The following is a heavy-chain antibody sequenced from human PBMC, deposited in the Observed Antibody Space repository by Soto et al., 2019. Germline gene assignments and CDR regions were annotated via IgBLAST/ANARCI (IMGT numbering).Heavy chain of an antibody. CDR2: INHSGST. V-gene: IGHV4-34*01. Sequence: WGTTYLAGAVYGATFCISYWGWFRKPPGKGLEGIGEINHSGSTNYNPSLKSRVTISVDTSKNQFSLKLSSVTAADTAVYYCARGDLVVVPAAIGLRASYYMDVWGKGTTVTVSS. CDR1: GATFCISY. J-gene: IGHJ6*03. D-gene: IGHD2-2*01. CDR3: ARGDLVVVPAAIGLRASYYMDV.